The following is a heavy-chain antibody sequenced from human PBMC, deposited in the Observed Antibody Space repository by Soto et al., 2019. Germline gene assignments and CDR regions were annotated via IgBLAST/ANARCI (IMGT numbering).Heavy chain of an antibody. CDR2: IYSEGTP. V-gene: IGHV3-53*01. CDR1: WFTVGSNY. D-gene: IGHD3-9*01. CDR3: ARSTYYDILTGSYYYYAMDV. Sequence: VGSLRLSCAASWFTVGSNYMSWVRQAPGKGLEWVSVIYSEGTPYYADSVKGRFTISRENSNNTLYLHMNNLRAEDTAVYYCARSTYYDILTGSYYYYAMDVWGQGTTVTVSS. J-gene: IGHJ6*02.